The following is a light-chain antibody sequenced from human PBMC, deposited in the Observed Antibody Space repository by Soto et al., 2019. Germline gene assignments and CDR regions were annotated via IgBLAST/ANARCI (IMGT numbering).Light chain of an antibody. Sequence: EIVLTQSPATLSLSPGERATLSCRASQSVSTSLAWYKQKPSLAPRLLIYDASNRATGIPARFSGSGSGTNFTLTISSLEPEDFAVYYCQQRSNWPPTWTFGQGTKV. CDR1: QSVSTS. J-gene: IGKJ1*01. V-gene: IGKV3-11*01. CDR2: DAS. CDR3: QQRSNWPPTWT.